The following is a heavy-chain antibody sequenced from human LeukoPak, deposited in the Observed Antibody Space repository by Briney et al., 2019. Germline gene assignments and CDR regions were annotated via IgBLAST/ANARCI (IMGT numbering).Heavy chain of an antibody. D-gene: IGHD3-10*01. CDR1: GYSISSGYY. CDR3: ARLPLGAFGEVLNFDY. V-gene: IGHV4-38-2*02. Sequence: PSETLSLNCTVSGYSISSGYYWGWIRQPPGKGLEWIGDINHSGTTKYNPSLKSRVTISIDTSKNQFSLRVNSVTAADTAVYYCARLPLGAFGEVLNFDYWGQGSLVTVSS. CDR2: INHSGTT. J-gene: IGHJ4*02.